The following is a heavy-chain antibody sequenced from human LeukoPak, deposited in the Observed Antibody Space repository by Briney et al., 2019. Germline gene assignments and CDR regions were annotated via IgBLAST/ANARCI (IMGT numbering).Heavy chain of an antibody. Sequence: PSETLSLTCTVSGGSISSGGYYWSWIRQHPGTGLEWIGYIYYSGSTYYNPSLKSRVTISVDTSKNQFSLKLSSVTAADTAVYYCARGTPVDTAMVVWGQGTLVTVSS. CDR3: ARGTPVDTAMVV. D-gene: IGHD5-18*01. V-gene: IGHV4-31*03. CDR2: IYYSGST. CDR1: GGSISSGGYY. J-gene: IGHJ4*02.